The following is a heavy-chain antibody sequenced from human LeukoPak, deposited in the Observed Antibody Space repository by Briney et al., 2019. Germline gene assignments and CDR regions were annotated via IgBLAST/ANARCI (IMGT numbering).Heavy chain of an antibody. CDR1: GGSISSSSYY. J-gene: IGHJ3*02. Sequence: SETLSLTCTVSGGSISSSSYYWGWIRQPPGKGLEWIGSIYYSGSTNYNPSLKSRVTMSVDTSKNQFSLKLSSVTAADTAVYYCARESGYSNDAFDIWGQGTMVTVSS. CDR2: IYYSGST. CDR3: ARESGYSNDAFDI. D-gene: IGHD5-24*01. V-gene: IGHV4-39*07.